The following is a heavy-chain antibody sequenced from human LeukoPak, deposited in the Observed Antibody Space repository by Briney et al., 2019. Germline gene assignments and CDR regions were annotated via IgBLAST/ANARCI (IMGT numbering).Heavy chain of an antibody. J-gene: IGHJ4*02. CDR3: ARADGGGGSYYYY. D-gene: IGHD1-26*01. Sequence: PGGSLRLSCAASGFTLGSYWMHWVRQGPGKGLVWVSRIKSDGSITDYADSGKGRCTISRDNAKNTLYLQMNSLRAEDTAVYYCARADGGGGSYYYYWGQGTLVTVSS. V-gene: IGHV3-74*01. CDR1: GFTLGSYW. CDR2: IKSDGSIT.